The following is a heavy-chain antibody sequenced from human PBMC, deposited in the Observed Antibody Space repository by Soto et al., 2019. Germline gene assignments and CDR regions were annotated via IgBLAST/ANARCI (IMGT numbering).Heavy chain of an antibody. CDR3: GRATSIFGIVTDVYDI. J-gene: IGHJ3*02. CDR1: GGSFSGYV. CDR2: IIPVHNIT. D-gene: IGHD3-3*01. Sequence: QVQLVQSGAEVKKPGSSVRVSCMTSGGSFSGYVFTWVRQAPGQGLEWMGRIIPVHNITNYAESLQGRVTISADTSSNTTYMELNNLRSDDTAVYFCGRATSIFGIVTDVYDIWGQCTMVIVSS. V-gene: IGHV1-69*04.